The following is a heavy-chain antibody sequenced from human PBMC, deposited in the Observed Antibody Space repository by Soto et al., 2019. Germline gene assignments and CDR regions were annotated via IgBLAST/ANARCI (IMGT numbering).Heavy chain of an antibody. CDR3: ARSAGTVVPPGVF. CDR1: GGTFSSYT. J-gene: IGHJ4*02. Sequence: QVQLVQSGAEVKKPGSSVKVSCKASGGTFSSYTISWVRQAPGQGLEWMGRIIPILGIANYAQKFQGRVTITADKSTSTAYMELSSLRSEDTAVYYCARSAGTVVPPGVFWGQGTLVTVSS. D-gene: IGHD2-15*01. V-gene: IGHV1-69*02. CDR2: IIPILGIA.